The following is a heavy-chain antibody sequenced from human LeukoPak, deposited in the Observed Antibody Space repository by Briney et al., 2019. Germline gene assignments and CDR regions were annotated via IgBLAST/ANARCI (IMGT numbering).Heavy chain of an antibody. D-gene: IGHD4-17*01. Sequence: GGSLRLSCAASGFTFSSYSMNWVRHDPGRGLEWVSFISSSSSYIYYADSVKGRFTISRDNAKNSLYPQMNSLRAEDTAVYYCARGGYGDYHDAFDYWGQGTLVTVSS. J-gene: IGHJ4*02. CDR1: GFTFSSYS. V-gene: IGHV3-21*01. CDR3: ARGGYGDYHDAFDY. CDR2: ISSSSSYI.